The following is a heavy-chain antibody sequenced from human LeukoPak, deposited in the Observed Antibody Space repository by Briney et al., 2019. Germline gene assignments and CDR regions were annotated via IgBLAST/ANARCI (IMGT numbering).Heavy chain of an antibody. CDR2: ISSSSSYI. D-gene: IGHD2-21*02. CDR3: ARDRLVVTAAGYYYYGMDV. CDR1: GFTFTSYS. J-gene: IGHJ6*02. Sequence: PGGSLRPSCAASGFTFTSYSMNWVRQAPGKGLEWVSSISSSSSYIYYADSVKGRFTISRDNAKNSLYLQMNSLRAEDTAVYYCARDRLVVTAAGYYYYGMDVWGQGTTVTVSS. V-gene: IGHV3-21*01.